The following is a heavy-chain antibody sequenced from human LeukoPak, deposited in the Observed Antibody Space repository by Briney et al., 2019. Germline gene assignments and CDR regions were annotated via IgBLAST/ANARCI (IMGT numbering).Heavy chain of an antibody. Sequence: GGSLRLSCATSGFTFSAYSMIWVRQTPGKGLECLSYITSSSDSIHYADSVWGRFTVSRDNAKNSLYLQVNSLRDEDTAVYYCARDPGYSRPSSYGYFDHWGQGTLATVSS. V-gene: IGHV3-48*02. D-gene: IGHD1-26*01. CDR2: ITSSSDSI. J-gene: IGHJ4*02. CDR3: ARDPGYSRPSSYGYFDH. CDR1: GFTFSAYS.